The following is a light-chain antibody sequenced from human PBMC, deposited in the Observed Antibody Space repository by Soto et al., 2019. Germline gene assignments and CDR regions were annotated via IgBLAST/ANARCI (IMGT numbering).Light chain of an antibody. V-gene: IGKV1-5*01. CDR1: QSISSW. CDR3: QHYNSYSEA. Sequence: DIQMTQSPSTLSASLGDRATLSCRASQSISSWLAWYQQKPGKAPKLLIYDASSLESGVPSRFSGSGSGTEFTLTISSLQPDDFATYYCQHYNSYSEAFGQGTKVDIK. CDR2: DAS. J-gene: IGKJ1*01.